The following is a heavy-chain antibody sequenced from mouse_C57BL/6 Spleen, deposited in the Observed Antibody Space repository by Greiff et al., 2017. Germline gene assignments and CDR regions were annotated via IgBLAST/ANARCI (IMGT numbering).Heavy chain of an antibody. Sequence: DVQLVESGGGLVQPKGSLKLSCAASGFSFNTYAMNWVRQAPGKGLEWVARIRSKSNNYATYYADSVKDRFTISRDDSESMLYLHMNNLKTEDTAMYYCGRGAGEGDYWGQGTSVTVSS. CDR2: IRSKSNNYAT. CDR1: GFSFNTYA. V-gene: IGHV10-1*01. CDR3: GRGAGEGDY. J-gene: IGHJ4*01.